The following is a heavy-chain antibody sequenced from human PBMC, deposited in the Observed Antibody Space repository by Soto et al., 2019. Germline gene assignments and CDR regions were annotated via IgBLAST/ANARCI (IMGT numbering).Heavy chain of an antibody. Sequence: PSETLSLTCSVSGYSINSDKYYWGWIRQPPGKGLEWIGSIYYRGNTYYNPSLQTRVTISLDKSKSQFSLKLTSVTAADSAVYFCARLEGLATISYYFDFWGQGALVTVSS. CDR2: IYYRGNT. V-gene: IGHV4-39*01. CDR3: ARLEGLATISYYFDF. D-gene: IGHD3-9*01. J-gene: IGHJ4*02. CDR1: GYSINSDKYY.